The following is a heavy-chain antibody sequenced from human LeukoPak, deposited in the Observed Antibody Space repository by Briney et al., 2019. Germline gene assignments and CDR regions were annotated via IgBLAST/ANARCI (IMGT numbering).Heavy chain of an antibody. CDR3: ARRSGSHYEGHDAFEI. D-gene: IGHD1-26*01. J-gene: IGHJ3*02. CDR1: GFSFSDYY. V-gene: IGHV3-11*01. Sequence: PGGSLRLSWAASGFSFSDYYMSWIRQAPGKGLEWVSYISSSGITIYYADSVKGRFTISRDNAKNSLYLQMNSLRAEDTAVYYCARRSGSHYEGHDAFEIWGQGTMVTVSS. CDR2: ISSSGITI.